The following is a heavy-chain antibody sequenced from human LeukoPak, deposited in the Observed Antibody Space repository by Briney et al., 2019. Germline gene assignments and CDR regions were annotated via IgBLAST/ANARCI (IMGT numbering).Heavy chain of an antibody. CDR1: GYTFTGYY. CDR3: ARDEYSSSSGELDY. J-gene: IGHJ4*02. Sequence: ASVKVSCKASGYTFTGYYMHWVRQAPGQGLEWMGWINPNSGGTNYAQKFQGRVTMTRDTSISTAYMELSRLKSDDTAVYYCARDEYSSSSGELDYWGQGTLVTVSS. D-gene: IGHD6-6*01. CDR2: INPNSGGT. V-gene: IGHV1-2*02.